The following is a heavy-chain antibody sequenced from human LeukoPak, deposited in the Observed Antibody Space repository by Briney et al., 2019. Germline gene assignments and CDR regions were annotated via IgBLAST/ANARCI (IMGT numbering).Heavy chain of an antibody. J-gene: IGHJ4*02. CDR2: ISSSGSTI. D-gene: IGHD3-10*01. V-gene: IGHV3-48*04. Sequence: PGGSLRLSCAASGFSLSNYGMHWVRQAPGKGLEWVSCISSSGSTIYYADSVKGRFTISRDNAKNSLYLQMNSLRAEDTAVYYCARVGPGPVYYFDYWGQGTLVTVSS. CDR1: GFSLSNYG. CDR3: ARVGPGPVYYFDY.